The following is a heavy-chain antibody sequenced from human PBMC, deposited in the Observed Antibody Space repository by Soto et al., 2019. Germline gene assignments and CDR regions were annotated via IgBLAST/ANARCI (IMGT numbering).Heavy chain of an antibody. CDR3: ARGGSGWQALNWIDP. Sequence: SETLSLTCGVYGGSLSPYYWSWIRQTPGKGLEWIAEINHSGTTNYNPSLESRVTISIDTSKNQFSLKLTSVTAADTAVYYCARGGSGWQALNWIDPWGQGTLVTVSS. D-gene: IGHD6-19*01. CDR2: INHSGTT. CDR1: GGSLSPYY. J-gene: IGHJ5*02. V-gene: IGHV4-34*01.